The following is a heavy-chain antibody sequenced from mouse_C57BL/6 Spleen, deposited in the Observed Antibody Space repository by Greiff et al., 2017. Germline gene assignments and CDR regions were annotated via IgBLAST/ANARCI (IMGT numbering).Heavy chain of an antibody. CDR3: AREDGSSYYAMDY. CDR1: GYAFSSSW. Sequence: LQESGPELVKPGASVKISCKASGYAFSSSWMNWVKQRPGKGLEWIGRIYPGDGDTNYNGKFKGKATLTADKSSSTAYMQLSSLTSEDSAVYFCAREDGSSYYAMDYWGQGTSVTVSA. V-gene: IGHV1-82*01. J-gene: IGHJ4*01. CDR2: IYPGDGDT. D-gene: IGHD1-1*01.